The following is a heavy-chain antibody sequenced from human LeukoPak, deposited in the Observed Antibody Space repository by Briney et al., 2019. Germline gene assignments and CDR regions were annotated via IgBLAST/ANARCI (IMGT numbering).Heavy chain of an antibody. V-gene: IGHV1-69*05. Sequence: GASVKVSCKASGGTFSSYAISWVRQAPGQGLEWMGGIIPIFGTANYARKFQGRVTITTDESTSTAYMELSSLRSEDTAVYYCARGREGDSYYYYMDVWGKGTTVTVSS. CDR3: ARGREGDSYYYYMDV. J-gene: IGHJ6*03. D-gene: IGHD3-16*01. CDR1: GGTFSSYA. CDR2: IIPIFGTA.